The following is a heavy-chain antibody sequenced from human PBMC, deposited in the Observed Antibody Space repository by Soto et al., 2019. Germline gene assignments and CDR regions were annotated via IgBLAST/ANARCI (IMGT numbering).Heavy chain of an antibody. Sequence: GASVKVSCKASGYSFSYYGISWVRQAPGQGLEWMGWINPYNGNRNYAQKFEDRVTMTTATSTNTIYMELRSLKSDDTAIYYCARDRLRGYDNSGFYSWGQGTLVTV. CDR2: INPYNGNR. CDR1: GYSFSYYG. D-gene: IGHD3-22*01. J-gene: IGHJ4*02. CDR3: ARDRLRGYDNSGFYS. V-gene: IGHV1-18*01.